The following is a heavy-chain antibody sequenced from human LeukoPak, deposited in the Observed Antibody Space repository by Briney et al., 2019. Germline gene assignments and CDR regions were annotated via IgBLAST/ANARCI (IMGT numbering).Heavy chain of an antibody. Sequence: GGSLRLSCAASGFTFSDYYMSWIRQAPGKGLEWVSYISSSGSTIYYADSVKGRFTISRDNAKNSLCLQMNSLRAEDTAVYYCAIPAKTWDDAFDIRGQGTMVTVSS. V-gene: IGHV3-11*04. J-gene: IGHJ3*02. D-gene: IGHD1-26*01. CDR1: GFTFSDYY. CDR3: AIPAKTWDDAFDI. CDR2: ISSSGSTI.